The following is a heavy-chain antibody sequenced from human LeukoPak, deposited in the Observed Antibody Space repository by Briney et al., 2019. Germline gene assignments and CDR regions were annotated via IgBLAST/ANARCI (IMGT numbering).Heavy chain of an antibody. D-gene: IGHD3-16*02. CDR1: GFTFSSYG. CDR2: IRYDGSNR. CDR3: AKDSNDYVWRSYRYTGYFDY. J-gene: IGHJ4*02. V-gene: IGHV3-30*02. Sequence: GGSLRLSCAASGFTFSSYGMHWVRQAPGKGLEWVAFIRYDGSNRYYADSVKGRFTISRDNSKNTLYLQMNSLRAEDTAVYYCAKDSNDYVWRSYRYTGYFDYWGQGTLVTVSS.